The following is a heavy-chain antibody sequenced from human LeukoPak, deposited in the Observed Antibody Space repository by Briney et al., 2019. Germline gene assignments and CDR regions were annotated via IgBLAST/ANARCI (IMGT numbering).Heavy chain of an antibody. CDR1: GFTFGSYA. V-gene: IGHV3-64D*09. Sequence: GGSLRLSCSASGFTFGSYAMHWVRQAPGKGLEYVSAISSNGGSTYYADSVKGRFTISRDNSKNTLYLQMSSLRAEDTAVYYCVKGSDYDILTGYYYFDYWGQGTLVTVSS. D-gene: IGHD3-9*01. J-gene: IGHJ4*02. CDR2: ISSNGGST. CDR3: VKGSDYDILTGYYYFDY.